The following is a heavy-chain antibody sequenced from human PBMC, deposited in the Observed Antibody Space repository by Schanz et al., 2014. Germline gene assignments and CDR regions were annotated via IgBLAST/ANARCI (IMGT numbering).Heavy chain of an antibody. Sequence: VQLVESGGALVQPGGSLRLSCAASGFTFSDSWMHWVRQAPGKGLVWVSRTSHDGSFTTFADSVKGRFTISRDNAKNSLYLEMTSLRAEDTAVYYCARDRWDWNNAFDIWGQGTMVTVSS. CDR3: ARDRWDWNNAFDI. CDR2: TSHDGSFT. CDR1: GFTFSDSW. J-gene: IGHJ3*02. D-gene: IGHD1-1*01. V-gene: IGHV3-74*01.